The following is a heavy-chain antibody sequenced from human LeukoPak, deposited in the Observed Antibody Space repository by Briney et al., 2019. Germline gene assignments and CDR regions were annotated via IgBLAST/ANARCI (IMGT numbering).Heavy chain of an antibody. CDR3: AREPHFMGNDY. CDR1: GFTVSSNY. CDR2: IVGFDT. V-gene: IGHV3-53*01. D-gene: IGHD3-3*02. Sequence: GGSLRLSCAASGFTVSSNYMSWVRQAPGKGLEWISAIVGFDTHYVDSVKGRFTISRDNSKNTLYLQMNSLRAEDTAVYYCAREPHFMGNDYWGQGTLVTVSS. J-gene: IGHJ4*02.